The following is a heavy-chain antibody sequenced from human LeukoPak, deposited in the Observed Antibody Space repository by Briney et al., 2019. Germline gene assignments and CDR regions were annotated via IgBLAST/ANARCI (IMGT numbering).Heavy chain of an antibody. D-gene: IGHD5-24*01. J-gene: IGHJ4*02. Sequence: GGSLRLSCTASGFTFRTYGMVWVRQAPGKGLEWVAVIWYEGSNENYADSVKGRFTISRDNSKSTLFLQMNSLRAEDTAVYYCARNAYNYGGFDYWGLGTLVTVSS. V-gene: IGHV3-33*01. CDR2: IWYEGSNE. CDR3: ARNAYNYGGFDY. CDR1: GFTFRTYG.